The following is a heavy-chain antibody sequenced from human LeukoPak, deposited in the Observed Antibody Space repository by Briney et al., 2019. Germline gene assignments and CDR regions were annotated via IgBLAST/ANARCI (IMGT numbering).Heavy chain of an antibody. Sequence: GGSLRLSCAASGFTFSSYSMNWVRQAPGKGLEWVSSINSSSSYIYYADSVKGRFTISRDNAKNSLYLQMNSLRAEDTAVYYCARDRKGDYYDSSGYYYFDYWGQGTLVTVSS. CDR3: ARDRKGDYYDSSGYYYFDY. D-gene: IGHD3-22*01. CDR2: INSSSSYI. CDR1: GFTFSSYS. V-gene: IGHV3-21*01. J-gene: IGHJ4*02.